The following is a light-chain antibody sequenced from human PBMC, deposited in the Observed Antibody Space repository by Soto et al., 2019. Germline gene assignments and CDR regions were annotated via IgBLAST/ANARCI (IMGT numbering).Light chain of an antibody. Sequence: EIVLTQSPGTLSLSPGERATLSCRASPSVSSSYLAWYQQKPGQAPRLLIYGASSRATGIPDRFSGSGSGTDFTLTISRLEPEDFAVYYCQQYGSSPSTVGQGTKLEIK. CDR2: GAS. J-gene: IGKJ2*01. CDR1: PSVSSSY. CDR3: QQYGSSPST. V-gene: IGKV3-20*01.